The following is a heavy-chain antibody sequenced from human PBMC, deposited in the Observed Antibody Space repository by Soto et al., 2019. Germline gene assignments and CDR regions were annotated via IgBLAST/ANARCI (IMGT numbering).Heavy chain of an antibody. CDR2: IYYSGST. J-gene: IGHJ4*02. CDR1: GGSISSYY. Sequence: SETLSLTCTVSGGSISSYYWSWIRQPPGKGLEWIGYIYYSGSTNYNPSLKSRVTISVDTSKNQFSLKLSSVTAADTAVYYCARDTSYGDYAFDYWGQGTLVTVS. D-gene: IGHD4-17*01. CDR3: ARDTSYGDYAFDY. V-gene: IGHV4-59*01.